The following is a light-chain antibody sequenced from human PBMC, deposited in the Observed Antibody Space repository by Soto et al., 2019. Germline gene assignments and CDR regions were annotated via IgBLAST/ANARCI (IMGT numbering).Light chain of an antibody. CDR1: QTILSN. CDR3: QQYNNWPIT. J-gene: IGKJ5*01. V-gene: IGKV3-15*01. CDR2: GAS. Sequence: EIVMTQSPATLSVSPGERATLSCRASQTILSNLAWYQQKPGQAPRLLIYGASTRATDIPARFSGSASGTEFTLTISSLQSEDFAIYYCQQYNNWPITFGQGTGLEIK.